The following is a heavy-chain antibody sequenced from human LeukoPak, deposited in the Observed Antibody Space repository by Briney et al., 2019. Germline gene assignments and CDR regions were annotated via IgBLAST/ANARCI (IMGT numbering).Heavy chain of an antibody. V-gene: IGHV4-61*08. CDR3: AGDYGSGSYNACSYWYFDL. CDR1: GVYFSSSGCY. J-gene: IGHJ2*01. D-gene: IGHD3-10*01. Sequence: SETLSLTCSVSGVYFSSSGCYWGWIRQPPGMGLEWIGYIYYNGSANYNPSLNSRVTISVDASTNQFSLRLSSVTAADTAVYYCAGDYGSGSYNACSYWYFDLWAVAPWSLSPQ. CDR2: IYYNGSA.